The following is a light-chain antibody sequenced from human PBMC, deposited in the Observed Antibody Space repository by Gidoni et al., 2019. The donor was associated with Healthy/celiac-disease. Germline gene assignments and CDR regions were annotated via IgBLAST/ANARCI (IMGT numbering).Light chain of an antibody. CDR1: KGISNY. CDR3: QQYNSYPYT. Sequence: IRRPQLPSSLSASVGDRDTITGGASKGISNYLAWFQQKPGKAPKSLIYAASCLQSGVSSKFSGSGSGTDFTLTSSSLQPEVFATYYCQQYNSYPYTFGQGTKLEIK. CDR2: AAS. V-gene: IGKV1-16*02. J-gene: IGKJ2*01.